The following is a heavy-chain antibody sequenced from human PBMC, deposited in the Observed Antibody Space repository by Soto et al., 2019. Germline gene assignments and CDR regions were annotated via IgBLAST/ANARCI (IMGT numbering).Heavy chain of an antibody. CDR3: ARDYDPSLYYYYYGMDV. J-gene: IGHJ6*02. D-gene: IGHD5-12*01. Sequence: QVQLVQSGAEVKKPGASVKVSCKASGYTFTSYGISWVRQAPGQGLEWMGWISAYNGNTNYAQKLQGRVTRTTDTSTSTAYMELRSLRSDDTAVYYCARDYDPSLYYYYYGMDVWGQGTTVTVSS. CDR2: ISAYNGNT. V-gene: IGHV1-18*01. CDR1: GYTFTSYG.